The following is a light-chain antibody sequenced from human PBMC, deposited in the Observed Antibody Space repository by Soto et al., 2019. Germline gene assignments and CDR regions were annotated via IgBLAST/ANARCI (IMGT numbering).Light chain of an antibody. CDR1: QSTSNY. CDR2: AAS. CDR3: QQSDSGMT. V-gene: IGKV1-39*01. Sequence: DVALTLSPAALSASVGGGGTITCMDSQSTSNYVSWYQQKPGKAPKLPIYAASRLESGGASRFSGSRSVTDCTLTTSSLQAEDFAHCYYQQSDSGMTFGQGTKVDIK. J-gene: IGKJ1*01.